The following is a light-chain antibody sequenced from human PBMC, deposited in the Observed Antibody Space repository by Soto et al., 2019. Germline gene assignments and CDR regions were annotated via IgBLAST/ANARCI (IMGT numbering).Light chain of an antibody. CDR1: SSNIGSKS. Sequence: QSVLTQPPSVSGTPVQTVTISCSGSSSNIGSKSVQWYQQLPETAPKLLIYSNNQRPSGVPDRFSGSKSGTSASLAISGLQSEDEAHYYCGAWDDTLTVLVFGGGTKLTVL. V-gene: IGLV1-44*01. J-gene: IGLJ2*01. CDR2: SNN. CDR3: GAWDDTLTVLV.